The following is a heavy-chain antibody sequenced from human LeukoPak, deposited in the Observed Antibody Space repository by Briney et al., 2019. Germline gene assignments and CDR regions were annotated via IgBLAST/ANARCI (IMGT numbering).Heavy chain of an antibody. J-gene: IGHJ4*02. D-gene: IGHD4-17*01. Sequence: HPGGSLRLSCAASGFTFSNYAMRWVRQAPGKGLEWVSGISGSGDSTYYADSVKGRFTISRDNSKNTLYLQMNSLRAEDTAVYYCAKVAMTTVTTFGFRFDYWGQGTLVTVSS. CDR3: AKVAMTTVTTFGFRFDY. CDR1: GFTFSNYA. CDR2: ISGSGDST. V-gene: IGHV3-23*01.